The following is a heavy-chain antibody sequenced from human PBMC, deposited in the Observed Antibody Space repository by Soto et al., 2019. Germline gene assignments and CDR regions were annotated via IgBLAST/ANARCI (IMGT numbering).Heavy chain of an antibody. CDR3: ARHHVRGRTIAGAAEF. Sequence: QVQLQQWGAGLLKPSETLSLTCAVYGGSLSGYYWSWIRQPPGKALEWIGEFNHSGDTNYNPSHESRVTISVDTSKNQLFLNLSSVTAADTAMYYCARHHVRGRTIAGAAEFWGQGTLVTVSS. J-gene: IGHJ4*02. V-gene: IGHV4-34*01. CDR1: GGSLSGYY. CDR2: FNHSGDT. D-gene: IGHD1-26*01.